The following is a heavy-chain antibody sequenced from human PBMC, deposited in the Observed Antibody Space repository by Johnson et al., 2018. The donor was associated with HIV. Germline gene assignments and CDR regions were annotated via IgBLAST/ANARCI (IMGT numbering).Heavy chain of an antibody. CDR1: GFTFSNYA. Sequence: QVQLVESGGGVVQPGRSLRVSCAVSGFTFSNYAMYWVRQVPGKGLEWVAVISYDGSNKYYADSVEGRFPISRDNSKNTLYLQMNSLRAEDTAVYYCSRDTPFDIWGQGTMVTVSS. V-gene: IGHV3-30*04. J-gene: IGHJ3*02. CDR3: SRDTPFDI. CDR2: ISYDGSNK.